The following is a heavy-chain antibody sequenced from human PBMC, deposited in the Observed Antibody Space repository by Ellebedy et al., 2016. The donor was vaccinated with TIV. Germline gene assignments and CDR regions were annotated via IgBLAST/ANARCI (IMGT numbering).Heavy chain of an antibody. CDR3: ARDAAGNGGKLDY. CDR2: IFSAADGGET. CDR1: GFTLNSYA. V-gene: IGHV3-23*03. Sequence: GESLKISCAGSGFTLNSYAMNWVRQAPGKGLEWVSVIFSAADGGETHYADSVKGRFTISRDSSKNTLYLQMNSLRAEDTAVYYCARDAAGNGGKLDYWGQGALVTVSS. J-gene: IGHJ4*02. D-gene: IGHD4-23*01.